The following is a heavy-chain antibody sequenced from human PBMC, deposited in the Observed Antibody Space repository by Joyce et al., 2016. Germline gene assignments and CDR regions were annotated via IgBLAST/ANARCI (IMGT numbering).Heavy chain of an antibody. CDR3: ARGGSSSSWHQEVSFDS. V-gene: IGHV1-46*01. CDR2: INPRGGSS. J-gene: IGHJ4*02. CDR1: GYTFTNYY. Sequence: QVQLVQSGPEVKKPGASVKVSCKASGYTFTNYYIHWVRQAPGQGLEWMGIINPRGGSSSHAQKFQGRVTITRDTSTSTVYMELSSLRSEDKAVYYCARGGSSSSWHQEVSFDSWGQGTLVTVSS. D-gene: IGHD6-13*01.